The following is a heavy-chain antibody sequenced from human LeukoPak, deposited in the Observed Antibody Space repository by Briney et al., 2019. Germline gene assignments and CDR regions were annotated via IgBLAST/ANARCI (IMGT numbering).Heavy chain of an antibody. CDR1: GFTVSSNY. Sequence: GGSLRLSCAASGFTVSSNYMSWVRQAPGKGLEWVAAISNSGGDTFYSDSGKGRFTIARDNSKNTLYLQMNSLRVDDTSVYYCPQHLGYCSGGTCYFTYWAQGTLVTVSS. V-gene: IGHV3-53*01. J-gene: IGHJ1*01. D-gene: IGHD2-15*01. CDR3: PQHLGYCSGGTCYFTY. CDR2: SNSGGDT.